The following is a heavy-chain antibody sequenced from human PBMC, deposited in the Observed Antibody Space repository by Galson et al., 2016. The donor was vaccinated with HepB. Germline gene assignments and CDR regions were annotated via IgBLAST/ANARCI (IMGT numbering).Heavy chain of an antibody. CDR2: LSNEGNNK. J-gene: IGHJ6*02. CDR3: ARTGGRVGESHYYYGLDV. Sequence: SLRLSCAASGFIFSNFAMDWVRQAPGKGLEWIAVLSNEGNNKYYADSVKGRFTISRDNSKNTLYLQMNGLRAEDTAVYYCARTGGRVGESHYYYGLDVWGQGTTVTVSS. V-gene: IGHV3-30*04. D-gene: IGHD3-10*01. CDR1: GFIFSNFA.